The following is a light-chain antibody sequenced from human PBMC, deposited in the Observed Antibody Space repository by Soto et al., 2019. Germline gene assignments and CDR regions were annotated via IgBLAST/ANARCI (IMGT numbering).Light chain of an antibody. Sequence: SSELTQPPSVSVSPGQTASITCSGNRLGDKYASWYQQKPGQSPVLVIFQDGERPSGIPERFSGSNSGNTATLTISGTQAMDEADYYCQTWDDSTYVFGTGTKLTVL. V-gene: IGLV3-1*01. J-gene: IGLJ1*01. CDR2: QDG. CDR3: QTWDDSTYV. CDR1: RLGDKY.